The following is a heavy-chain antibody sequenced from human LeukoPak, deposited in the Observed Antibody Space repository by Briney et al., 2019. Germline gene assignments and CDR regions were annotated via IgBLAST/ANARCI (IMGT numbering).Heavy chain of an antibody. CDR2: IYHSGST. CDR1: GGSISSGGYY. J-gene: IGHJ4*02. V-gene: IGHV4-30-2*01. CDR3: ARATVSPTPYSSSWYYYFDY. D-gene: IGHD6-13*01. Sequence: SQTLSLTCTVSGGSISSGGYYWGWIRQPPGKGLEWIGYIYHSGSTYYNPSLKSRVTISVDRSKNQFSLKLSSVTAADTAVYYCARATVSPTPYSSSWYYYFDYWGQGTLVTVSS.